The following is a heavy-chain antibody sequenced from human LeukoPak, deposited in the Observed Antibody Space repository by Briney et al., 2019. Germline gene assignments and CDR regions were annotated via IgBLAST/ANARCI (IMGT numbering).Heavy chain of an antibody. Sequence: ASVKVFCKASGYTFTVYYMHWVRQAPGQGLEWMGWINPNSGGTNYAQKFQGRVTMTGDTSISTAYMELSRLRSDDTAVYYCARRGHYSNYGADYWGQGTLVTVSS. CDR3: ARRGHYSNYGADY. V-gene: IGHV1-2*02. D-gene: IGHD4-11*01. CDR1: GYTFTVYY. CDR2: INPNSGGT. J-gene: IGHJ4*02.